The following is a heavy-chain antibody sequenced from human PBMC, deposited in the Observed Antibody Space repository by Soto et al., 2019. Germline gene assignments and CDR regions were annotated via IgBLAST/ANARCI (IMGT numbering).Heavy chain of an antibody. J-gene: IGHJ6*02. CDR3: ARRYYGSGSYYPLPYYYYYGMDV. V-gene: IGHV4-39*01. CDR1: GGSISSSSYY. CDR2: IYYSGST. D-gene: IGHD3-10*01. Sequence: KPSETLSLTRTVSGGSISSSSYYWGWIRQPPGKGLEWIGSIYYSGSTYYNPSLKSRVTISVDTSKNQFSLKLSSVTAADTAVYYCARRYYGSGSYYPLPYYYYYGMDVWGQGTTVTVSS.